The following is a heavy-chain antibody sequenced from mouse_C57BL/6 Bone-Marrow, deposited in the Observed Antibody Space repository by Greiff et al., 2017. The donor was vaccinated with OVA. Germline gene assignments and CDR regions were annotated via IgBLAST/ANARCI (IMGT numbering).Heavy chain of an antibody. J-gene: IGHJ1*03. Sequence: EVKLVESGAELVKPGASVKLSCTASGFNINAYYMHWVKQRPEQGLEWIGRIDPEDGETKYAPKFQGKATITADTSSNTAYLQLSSLTSEDTAVYYCAREWLPLYWYFDVWGTGTTVTVSA. V-gene: IGHV14-2*01. D-gene: IGHD2-2*01. CDR3: AREWLPLYWYFDV. CDR2: IDPEDGET. CDR1: GFNINAYY.